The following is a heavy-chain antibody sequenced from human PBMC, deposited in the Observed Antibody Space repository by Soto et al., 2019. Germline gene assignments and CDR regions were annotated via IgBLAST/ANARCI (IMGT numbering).Heavy chain of an antibody. Sequence: ESGGGSVQPGGSLRLSCAASEVIFSTYEMNWVRQAPGKGLEWIAYISGGGSTVYYADSVKGRFTISRDIPKTSLYLQMNSLRAEDTAVYYCARGPGELELPYYFDHWGQGTLVTVSS. J-gene: IGHJ4*02. V-gene: IGHV3-48*03. CDR1: EVIFSTYE. D-gene: IGHD1-7*01. CDR3: ARGPGELELPYYFDH. CDR2: ISGGGSTV.